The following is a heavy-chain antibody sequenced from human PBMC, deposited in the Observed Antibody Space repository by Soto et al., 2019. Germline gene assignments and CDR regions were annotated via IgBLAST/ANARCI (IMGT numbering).Heavy chain of an antibody. CDR1: GGSFSGYY. Sequence: SETLSLTCAVYGGSFSGYYWSWIRQPPGKGLEWIGEINHSGSTNYNPSLKSRVTISVDTSKNQFSLKLSSVTAADTAVYYCAIVPDYYYYYYMDVWGQGTTVTVSS. D-gene: IGHD2-8*01. J-gene: IGHJ6*03. CDR2: INHSGST. CDR3: AIVPDYYYYYYMDV. V-gene: IGHV4-34*01.